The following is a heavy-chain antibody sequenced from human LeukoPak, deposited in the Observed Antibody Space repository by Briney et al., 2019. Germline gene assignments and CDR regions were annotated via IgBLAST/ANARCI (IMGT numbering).Heavy chain of an antibody. D-gene: IGHD6-6*01. V-gene: IGHV3-30*18. CDR3: AKDGLAARPDGALLAYFDY. CDR2: ISYDGSNK. J-gene: IGHJ4*02. Sequence: PGGSLRLSCAASGFTFSSYWMSWVRQAPGKGLEWVAVISYDGSNKYYADSVKGRLTISRDNSKNTLYLQMNSLRAEDTAVYYCAKDGLAARPDGALLAYFDYWGQGTLVTVSS. CDR1: GFTFSSYW.